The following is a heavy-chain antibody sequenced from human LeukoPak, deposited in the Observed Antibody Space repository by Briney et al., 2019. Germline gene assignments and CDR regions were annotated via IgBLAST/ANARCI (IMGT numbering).Heavy chain of an antibody. V-gene: IGHV3-23*01. CDR1: GFTFSSYA. CDR3: VKAKTRYDYVWGSYLDD. J-gene: IGHJ4*02. D-gene: IGHD3-16*02. Sequence: GGSLRLSCAASGFTFSSYAMSWVRQAPGKGLEWVSAISGSGGSTYYADSVKGRFTISRDNSKNTLYLQMNSLRAEDTAVYYCVKAKTRYDYVWGSYLDDWGQGTLVTVSS. CDR2: ISGSGGST.